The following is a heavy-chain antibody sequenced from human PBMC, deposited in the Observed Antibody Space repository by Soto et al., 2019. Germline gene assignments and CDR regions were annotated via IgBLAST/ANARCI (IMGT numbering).Heavy chain of an antibody. CDR3: ARHSGIVLVPAAKDYFDY. D-gene: IGHD2-2*01. CDR1: GYTFTGYY. V-gene: IGHV1-2*04. J-gene: IGHJ4*02. CDR2: INPSSGGT. Sequence: GASVKVSCKASGYTFTGYYMHWVRQAPGQWLEWMGWINPSSGGTNYAQKFQGWVTMTRDTSISTAYMELSRLRSDDTAVYYCARHSGIVLVPAAKDYFDYWGQGTLVTVSS.